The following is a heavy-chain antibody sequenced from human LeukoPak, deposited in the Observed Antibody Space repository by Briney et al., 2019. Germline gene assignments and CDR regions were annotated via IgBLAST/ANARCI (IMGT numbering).Heavy chain of an antibody. Sequence: PSEALSLTCTVSGASVSSASYWSWIRQPPGKGVEWIAHIYNGVNTNYNPSLKSRVTISVDTSKNQFSLRLNSVTAADTAVYYCARLTRRSGNYFDYWGQGTLVTVSS. CDR3: ARLTRRSGNYFDY. J-gene: IGHJ4*02. D-gene: IGHD1-1*01. CDR2: IYNGVNT. V-gene: IGHV4-61*01. CDR1: GASVSSASY.